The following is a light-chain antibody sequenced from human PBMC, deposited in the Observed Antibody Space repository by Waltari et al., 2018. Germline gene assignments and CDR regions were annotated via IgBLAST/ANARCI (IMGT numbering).Light chain of an antibody. CDR3: QQYNKWPPGT. J-gene: IGKJ1*01. Sequence: EVVLTQSPATLSVSLGERATLPCRASQSGSSVLAWYQRKPGQAPRLIIHGASIRATGIPARFSGSGSGTEFTLTISSLQSEDSAVYYCQQYNKWPPGTFGQGTKVEIK. CDR1: QSGSSV. CDR2: GAS. V-gene: IGKV3-15*01.